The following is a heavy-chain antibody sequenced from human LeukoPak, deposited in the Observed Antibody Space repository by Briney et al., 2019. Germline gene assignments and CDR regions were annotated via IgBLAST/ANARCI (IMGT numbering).Heavy chain of an antibody. Sequence: SVKVCCKASGGTFSSYAISWVRQAPGQGLEWMGGIIPIFGTANYAQKFQGRVTITTDESTSTAYMELSSLRSEDTAVYYCARDSGIAAADTYYYYYYMDVWGKGTTVTVSS. CDR3: ARDSGIAAADTYYYYYYMDV. J-gene: IGHJ6*03. CDR2: IIPIFGTA. V-gene: IGHV1-69*05. CDR1: GGTFSSYA. D-gene: IGHD6-13*01.